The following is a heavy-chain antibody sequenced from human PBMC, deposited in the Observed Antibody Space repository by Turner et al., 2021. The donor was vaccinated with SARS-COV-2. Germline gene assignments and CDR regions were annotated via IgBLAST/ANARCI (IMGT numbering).Heavy chain of an antibody. D-gene: IGHD1-26*01. CDR1: GLTFSNYW. J-gene: IGHJ4*01. V-gene: IGHV3-7*03. Sequence: EVQLVESGGGLVQPGGSLRLSCAASGLTFSNYWMSWVRQAPGKGLEWVANIDQDGSTKDYVGSVKGRFTISRDNAKSTLYLQMSSLRAEDTAIYYCAKDVGVASLVGATADYWGQGTLVTVSS. CDR3: AKDVGVASLVGATADY. CDR2: IDQDGSTK.